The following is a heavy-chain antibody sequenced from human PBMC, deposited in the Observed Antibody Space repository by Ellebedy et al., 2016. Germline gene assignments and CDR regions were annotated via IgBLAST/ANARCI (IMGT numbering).Heavy chain of an antibody. CDR1: GDSINAGTYY. Sequence: SETLSLXXIVSGDSINAGTYYWSWIRQPAGKGLEWIGRMSTSGNSIYNPSLKSRVTMSVDTSKNHFSLESRSVTAADTAVYYCATLTIPGGSDSWGQGTLVTVSS. CDR3: ATLTIPGGSDS. CDR2: MSTSGNS. V-gene: IGHV4-61*02. J-gene: IGHJ4*02. D-gene: IGHD5-24*01.